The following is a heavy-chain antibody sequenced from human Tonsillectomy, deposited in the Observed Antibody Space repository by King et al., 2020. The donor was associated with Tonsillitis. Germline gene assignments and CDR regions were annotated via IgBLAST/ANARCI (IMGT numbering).Heavy chain of an antibody. CDR1: GYSFTSYW. J-gene: IGHJ4*02. CDR3: ARLFSDSSALDY. CDR2: IYPGDSDT. Sequence: QLVQSGAEVKKPGESLKISCEVSGYSFTSYWIAWVRQMPGKGLEWMGIIYPGDSDTIYNPSFQGQVTISADKSINTAYLQWSSLKASDTAMYYCARLFSDSSALDYWGQGTLVTVSS. V-gene: IGHV5-51*01. D-gene: IGHD3-22*01.